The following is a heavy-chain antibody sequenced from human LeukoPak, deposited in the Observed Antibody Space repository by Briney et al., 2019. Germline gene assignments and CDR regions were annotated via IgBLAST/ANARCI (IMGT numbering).Heavy chain of an antibody. D-gene: IGHD2-2*01. Sequence: SETLSFTCSVSGDSINSSPYYWVWIRQPPGKGLEWIGNIYYSGSTYYKSSLRSRVTISVDTSKNQFSLRLSSVTAADTAVYYCARYFEYQRTIDYWGQGALVTVSS. CDR2: IYYSGST. V-gene: IGHV4-39*01. CDR1: GDSINSSPYY. CDR3: ARYFEYQRTIDY. J-gene: IGHJ4*02.